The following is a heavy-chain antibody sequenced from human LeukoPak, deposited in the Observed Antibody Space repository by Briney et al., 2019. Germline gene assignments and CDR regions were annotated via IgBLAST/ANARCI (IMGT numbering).Heavy chain of an antibody. CDR1: GFTFSSYA. CDR3: ARTALVGATIDY. Sequence: GGSLRLSCAASGFTFSSYAMSWVRQAPGKGLEWVSSISSSSSYIYYADSVKGRFTISRDNAKNSLYLQMNSLRAEDTAVYYCARTALVGATIDYWGQGTLVTVSS. CDR2: ISSSSSYI. V-gene: IGHV3-21*01. D-gene: IGHD1-26*01. J-gene: IGHJ4*02.